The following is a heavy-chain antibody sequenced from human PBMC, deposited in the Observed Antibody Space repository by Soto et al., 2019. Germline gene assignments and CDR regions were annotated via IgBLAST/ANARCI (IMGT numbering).Heavy chain of an antibody. CDR2: INHSGST. J-gene: IGHJ5*02. CDR1: GGSFSGYY. D-gene: IGHD2-2*01. V-gene: IGHV4-34*01. CDR3: AGGLFRRQYCSSTSCYNWFDP. Sequence: SETLSLTCAVYGGSFSGYYWSWIRQPPGKXLEWIGEINHSGSTNYNPSLKSRVTISVDTSKNQFSLKLSSVTAADTAVYYCAGGLFRRQYCSSTSCYNWFDPWGQGTLVTVSS.